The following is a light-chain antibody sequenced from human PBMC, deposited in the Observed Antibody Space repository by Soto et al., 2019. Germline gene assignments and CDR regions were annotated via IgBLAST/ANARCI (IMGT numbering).Light chain of an antibody. Sequence: EIVLTQSPGTLSLSPGERATLSCRASQSVSSSYLAWYQQKPGQAPRLLIYGASSRATGIPDRFSGSGSGTDFTLTISILEPEDLALYYCQQYGSSPGTFGQGTKVETK. V-gene: IGKV3-20*01. CDR3: QQYGSSPGT. CDR1: QSVSSSY. CDR2: GAS. J-gene: IGKJ1*01.